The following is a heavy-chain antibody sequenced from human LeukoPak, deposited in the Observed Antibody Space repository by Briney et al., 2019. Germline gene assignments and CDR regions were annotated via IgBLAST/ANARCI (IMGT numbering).Heavy chain of an antibody. J-gene: IGHJ4*02. Sequence: PSETLSLTCAVYGGSFSGYYWSWIRRPPGKGLEWIGEINHSGSTNYNPSLKSRVTISVDTSKNQFSLKLSSVTAADTAVYYCARATLDYWGQGTLVTVSS. CDR1: GGSFSGYY. CDR2: INHSGST. D-gene: IGHD1-1*01. V-gene: IGHV4-34*01. CDR3: ARATLDY.